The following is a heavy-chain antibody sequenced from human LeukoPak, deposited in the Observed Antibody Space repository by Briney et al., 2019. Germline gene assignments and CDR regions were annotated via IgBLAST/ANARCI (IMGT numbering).Heavy chain of an antibody. Sequence: PGGSLRLSCAASGFTFSGYGMHWVRQAPGKGLEWVAVIWYDGSNKYYADSVKGRFTISRDNSKNTLYLQMNSLRAEDTAVYYCARDKRSGSYYGYYYYGMDVWGQGTTVTVSS. CDR3: ARDKRSGSYYGYYYYGMDV. V-gene: IGHV3-33*01. D-gene: IGHD1-26*01. J-gene: IGHJ6*02. CDR1: GFTFSGYG. CDR2: IWYDGSNK.